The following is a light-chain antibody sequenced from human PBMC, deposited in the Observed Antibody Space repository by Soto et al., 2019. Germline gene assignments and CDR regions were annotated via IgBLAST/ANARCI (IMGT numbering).Light chain of an antibody. Sequence: DIQLTQSPSFLSASVGDRVTITFRASQGINDYLAWYQQKPGKAPKLLIYAASTLQSEVPSRFSGSASGTEFTLTISSLQPEDFANYYCQQFNTYPLTFGGGTKVEVK. CDR2: AAS. CDR1: QGINDY. J-gene: IGKJ4*01. V-gene: IGKV1-9*01. CDR3: QQFNTYPLT.